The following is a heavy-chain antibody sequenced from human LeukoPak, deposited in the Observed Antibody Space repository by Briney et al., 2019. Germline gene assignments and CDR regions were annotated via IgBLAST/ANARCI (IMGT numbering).Heavy chain of an antibody. CDR2: IYHSGST. D-gene: IGHD3-10*01. CDR3: ARTDITMVRGRWVASAFDI. Sequence: KASETLSLTCAVSGGSISSGGYSWSWIRQPPGKGLEWIGYIYHSGSTYYNPSLKSRVTISVDRSKNQFSLKLSSVTAADTAVYYCARTDITMVRGRWVASAFDIWGQGTMVTVSS. CDR1: GGSISSGGYS. J-gene: IGHJ3*02. V-gene: IGHV4-30-2*01.